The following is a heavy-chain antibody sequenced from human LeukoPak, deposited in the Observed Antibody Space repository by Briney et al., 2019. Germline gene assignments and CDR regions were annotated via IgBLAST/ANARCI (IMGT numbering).Heavy chain of an antibody. Sequence: GGSLRLSCAASGITVSSNYMSWVRQAPGKGLEWVSLIYSGGRTYYADSVKGRFTISRDKSKKTLYLQMNSLRAEDTAVYYCARTTPGYCSGGSSLGYWGQGTLVTVSS. D-gene: IGHD2-15*01. J-gene: IGHJ4*02. CDR3: ARTTPGYCSGGSSLGY. V-gene: IGHV3-66*01. CDR2: IYSGGRT. CDR1: GITVSSNY.